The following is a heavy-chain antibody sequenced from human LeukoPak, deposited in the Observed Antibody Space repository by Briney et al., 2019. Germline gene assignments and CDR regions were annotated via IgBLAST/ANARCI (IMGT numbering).Heavy chain of an antibody. D-gene: IGHD5-24*01. CDR1: GGTFSSYA. J-gene: IGHJ3*02. Sequence: SVKVSCKASGGTFSSYAISWVRQAPGHGLEWMGRIIPIFGLANHAQTFQGRVTITADKSTSTAYMELSSLRSEDTAVYYCAREEVEMATGGAFDIWGQGTMVTVSS. CDR3: AREEVEMATGGAFDI. V-gene: IGHV1-69*04. CDR2: IIPIFGLA.